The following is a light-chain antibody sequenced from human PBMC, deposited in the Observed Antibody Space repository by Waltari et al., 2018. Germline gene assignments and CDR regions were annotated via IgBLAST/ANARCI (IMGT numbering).Light chain of an antibody. Sequence: EIVMTQSPDTLSVSPGERATLSCRASQSVASNVAWYQQRPGPSPRLLNYGASTRAPGLPARLSGSGSGTQFTLTIASLQSEDFAVYYCQQYNNWPPYTFGQGTKLEIK. V-gene: IGKV3-15*01. J-gene: IGKJ2*01. CDR2: GAS. CDR3: QQYNNWPPYT. CDR1: QSVASN.